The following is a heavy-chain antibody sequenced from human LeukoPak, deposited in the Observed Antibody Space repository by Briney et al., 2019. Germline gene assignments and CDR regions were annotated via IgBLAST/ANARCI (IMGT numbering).Heavy chain of an antibody. CDR3: ARDSCGGDCFFDY. Sequence: SVKVSCKASGGTFSSYAISWVRQAPGQGLEWMGGIIPIFGTANYAQKFQGRVTITTDESTSTAYMELSSLRSENTAVYYCARDSCGGDCFFDYWGQGTLVTVSS. V-gene: IGHV1-69*05. CDR2: IIPIFGTA. CDR1: GGTFSSYA. D-gene: IGHD2-21*02. J-gene: IGHJ4*02.